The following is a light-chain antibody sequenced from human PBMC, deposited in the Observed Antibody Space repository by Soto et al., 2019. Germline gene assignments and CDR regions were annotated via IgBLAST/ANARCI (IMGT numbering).Light chain of an antibody. CDR2: GAS. J-gene: IGKJ1*01. V-gene: IGKV3-15*01. CDR1: QSVSSN. Sequence: EIVMTQSPATLSVSPGERATLSCRASQSVSSNLAWYQQKPGQAPRLLIYGASTRATGIPARFSGSGSGTEFTLTINSLQSEEVAVYYCQQYNNGPRTFGQGTKVDIK. CDR3: QQYNNGPRT.